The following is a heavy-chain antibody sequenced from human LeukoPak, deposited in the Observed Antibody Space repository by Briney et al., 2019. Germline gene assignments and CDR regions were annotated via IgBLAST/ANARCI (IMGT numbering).Heavy chain of an antibody. CDR3: AKPMVRGPYYYYMDV. CDR1: GFTFSSYG. D-gene: IGHD3-10*01. Sequence: GGSLRLSCAASGFTFSSYGMHWVRQAPGKGLEWVAVISYDGSNKYYADSVKGRFTISRDNSKNTLYLQMNSLRAEDTAVYYCAKPMVRGPYYYYMDVWGKGTTVTVSS. CDR2: ISYDGSNK. J-gene: IGHJ6*03. V-gene: IGHV3-30*18.